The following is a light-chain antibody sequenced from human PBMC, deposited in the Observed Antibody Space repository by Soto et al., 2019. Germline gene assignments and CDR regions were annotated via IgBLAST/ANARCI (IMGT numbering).Light chain of an antibody. CDR1: QTISSW. Sequence: DIQMTQSPSTLSGSVGDRVTITCRASQTISSWLAWYQQKPGKAPKRLIYAASSLQTGVPSRFSGGGSGTEFTLTINSLQPEDFATYFCLQYNNYPFTFGQGTRLEIK. J-gene: IGKJ5*01. CDR2: AAS. CDR3: LQYNNYPFT. V-gene: IGKV1-5*01.